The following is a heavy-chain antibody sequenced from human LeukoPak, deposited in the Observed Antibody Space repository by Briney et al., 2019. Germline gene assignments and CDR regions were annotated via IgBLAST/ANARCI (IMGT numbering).Heavy chain of an antibody. CDR3: AKLLRGVVVPYFDS. CDR2: ISGSGDRT. CDR1: GFTFTSYA. Sequence: GGSLRFSCAASGFTFTSYAMSWVRQAPGKGLEWVSAISGSGDRTHYADSVKGRFTVSRDTSKNTLFLQLNSLRAEDTAVYYCAKLLRGVVVPYFDSWGQGTLVTVSS. D-gene: IGHD3-10*01. V-gene: IGHV3-23*01. J-gene: IGHJ4*02.